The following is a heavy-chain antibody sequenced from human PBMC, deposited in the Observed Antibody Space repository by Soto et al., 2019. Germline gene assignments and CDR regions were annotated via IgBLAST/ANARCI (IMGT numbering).Heavy chain of an antibody. D-gene: IGHD2-2*01. CDR2: IYYSGST. J-gene: IGHJ5*02. Sequence: SETLSLTCTVSGGSISSGGFYWSWIRQPPGKGLEWIGYIYYSGSTNYNPSLKSRVTISVDRSKNQFSLRLSSVTAADTAVYYCARVPDRWGQGTLVTVSS. V-gene: IGHV4-61*08. CDR3: ARVPDR. CDR1: GGSISSGGFY.